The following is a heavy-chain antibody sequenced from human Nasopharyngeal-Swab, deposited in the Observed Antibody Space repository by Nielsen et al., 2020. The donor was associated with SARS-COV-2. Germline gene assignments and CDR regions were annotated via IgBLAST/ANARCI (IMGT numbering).Heavy chain of an antibody. Sequence: LRLSCTVSGGSISSGGYYWSWIRQHPGKGLEWIGYIYYSGSTYYNPSLKSRVTISVDTSKNQFSLKLSSVTAADTAAYYCARARLYYYGSGNYYMDVWGKGTTVTVSS. CDR2: IYYSGST. J-gene: IGHJ6*03. D-gene: IGHD3-10*01. V-gene: IGHV4-31*03. CDR1: GGSISSGGYY. CDR3: ARARLYYYGSGNYYMDV.